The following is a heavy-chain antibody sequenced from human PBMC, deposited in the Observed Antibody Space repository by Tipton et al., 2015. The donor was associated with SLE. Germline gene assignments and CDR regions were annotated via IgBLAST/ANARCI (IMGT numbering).Heavy chain of an antibody. J-gene: IGHJ3*02. CDR1: GFTFSSYE. CDR3: ARDARRVGAGSAFDI. CDR2: ISSSGSTI. D-gene: IGHD1-26*01. Sequence: SLRLSCAASGFTFSSYEMNWVRQAPGKGLEWVSYISSSGSTIYYADSVKGRFTISRDNAKNSLYLQMNSLRAEDTAVYYCARDARRVGAGSAFDIWGQGTMVTVSS. V-gene: IGHV3-48*03.